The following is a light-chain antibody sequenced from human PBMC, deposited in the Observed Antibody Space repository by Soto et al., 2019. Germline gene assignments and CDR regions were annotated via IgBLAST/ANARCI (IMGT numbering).Light chain of an antibody. Sequence: QSALTQPRSVSGSPGQSVTISCTGTSSDVGIYNYVSWYQQHPGKAPKLMIYDVTKRPSGVPDRFSGSKSGNTASLTISGLQADDEADYYCCSYAGSYTYVFGTGTKLTVL. J-gene: IGLJ1*01. CDR1: SSDVGIYNY. V-gene: IGLV2-11*01. CDR3: CSYAGSYTYV. CDR2: DVT.